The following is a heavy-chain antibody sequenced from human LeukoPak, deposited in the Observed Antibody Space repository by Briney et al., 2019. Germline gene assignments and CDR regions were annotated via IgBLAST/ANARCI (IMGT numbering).Heavy chain of an antibody. CDR1: GGSFSGYY. D-gene: IGHD3-22*01. Sequence: SETLSFTCAVYGGSFSGYYWSWIRQPPGKGLEWIGEINHSGSTNYNPSLKSRVTISVDTSKNQFSLKLSSVTAADTAVYYCARGQTYYYDSSGYYLDYWGQGTLVTVSS. J-gene: IGHJ4*02. CDR2: INHSGST. V-gene: IGHV4-34*01. CDR3: ARGQTYYYDSSGYYLDY.